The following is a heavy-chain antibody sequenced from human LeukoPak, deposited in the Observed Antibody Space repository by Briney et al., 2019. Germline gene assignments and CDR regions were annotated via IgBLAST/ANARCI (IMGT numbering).Heavy chain of an antibody. J-gene: IGHJ4*02. V-gene: IGHV3-11*04. CDR1: GFPFSDFH. D-gene: IGHD3-22*01. CDR3: ARVRPGSSGSYYRTC. CDR2: ITSGGGFK. Sequence: GGSLSLSCVGAGFPFSDFHMSWIRQAPGKGLEWVSYITSGGGFKYYADSVKGRFSISRDDSKNSVFLQMNSLRVEDTAVYYCARVRPGSSGSYYRTCWGQGTLVTVSS.